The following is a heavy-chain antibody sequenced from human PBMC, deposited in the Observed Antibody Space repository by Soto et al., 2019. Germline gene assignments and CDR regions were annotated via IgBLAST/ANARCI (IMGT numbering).Heavy chain of an antibody. J-gene: IGHJ6*03. CDR3: ARMVRGSNIDYYHYMDV. Sequence: QVQLVQSGAEVKKPGASVKVSCKASGYTFTSHGISWVRQAPGQGLEWMGWISAYNGDTNYAQKLQGRGTVTTDTCTGMAYMEMRSLRSDDTAVYYCARMVRGSNIDYYHYMDVWGKWTTVTVSS. CDR2: ISAYNGDT. V-gene: IGHV1-18*01. CDR1: GYTFTSHG. D-gene: IGHD3-10*01.